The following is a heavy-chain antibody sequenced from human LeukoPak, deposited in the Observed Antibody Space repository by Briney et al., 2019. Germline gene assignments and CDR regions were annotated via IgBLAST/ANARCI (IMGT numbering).Heavy chain of an antibody. CDR3: ARGPYNYYDTSDHGSLDF. Sequence: SETLSLTCTVSGGSISSSSYYWGWIRQPPGKGLEWIGSIYYSGSTYYNPSLKSRVTISVDTSKNQFSLKLSSVTAADTAVYYCARGPYNYYDTSDHGSLDFWGQGTPVTVSS. CDR1: GGSISSSSYY. V-gene: IGHV4-39*01. J-gene: IGHJ4*02. CDR2: IYYSGST. D-gene: IGHD3-22*01.